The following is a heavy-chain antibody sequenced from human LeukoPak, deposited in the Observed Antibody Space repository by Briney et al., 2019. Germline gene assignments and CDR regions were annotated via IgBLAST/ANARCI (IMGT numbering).Heavy chain of an antibody. V-gene: IGHV3-21*01. CDR1: AFTFSSYN. J-gene: IGHJ4*02. D-gene: IGHD2-2*01. Sequence: GGSLRLSCAASAFTFSSYNMNWVRHPLGEGLEWASAISSRSSYISYAGSVKGRSAISRDNAKNSRYLQMNRLRAEETAVYYYAREGLVVPAARPGGGRGTGDSVST. CDR2: ISSRSSYI. CDR3: AREGLVVPAARPG.